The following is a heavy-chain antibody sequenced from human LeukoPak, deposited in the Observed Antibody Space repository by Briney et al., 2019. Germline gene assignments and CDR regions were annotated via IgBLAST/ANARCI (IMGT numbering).Heavy chain of an antibody. V-gene: IGHV3-23*01. J-gene: IGHJ4*02. CDR2: ISGSGGST. D-gene: IGHD6-6*01. Sequence: GGSLRLSCAASGFTFSSYAMSWVRQAPGKGLEWASAISGSGGSTYYADSVKGRFTISRDNSKNTLYLQMNSLRAEDTAVYYCAKVSGLLYSSSSGLVLYYFDYWGQGTLVTVSS. CDR1: GFTFSSYA. CDR3: AKVSGLLYSSSSGLVLYYFDY.